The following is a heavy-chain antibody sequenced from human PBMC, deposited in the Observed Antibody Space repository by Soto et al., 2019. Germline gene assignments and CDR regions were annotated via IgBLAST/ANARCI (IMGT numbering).Heavy chain of an antibody. Sequence: GSLRLSCAASGFPFSNAWINWVRQVPGKGLEWVGRVKSKTDGGSSDYAAPVKGRFAVSRDDSKNIVYLQMNSLKIEDTGVYYCTTDSRTTLPEIRFDYWGHGTQVTVSS. D-gene: IGHD1-26*01. J-gene: IGHJ4*01. CDR2: VKSKTDGGSS. CDR3: TTDSRTTLPEIRFDY. V-gene: IGHV3-15*07. CDR1: GFPFSNAW.